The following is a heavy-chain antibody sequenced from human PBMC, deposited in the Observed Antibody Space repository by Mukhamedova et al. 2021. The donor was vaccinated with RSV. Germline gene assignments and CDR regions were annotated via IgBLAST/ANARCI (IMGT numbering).Heavy chain of an antibody. V-gene: IGHV3-23*01. CDR3: AHRIVGAGPFDY. Sequence: GLEWVSSIGGTVESTYYADSVKGRFAISRDNSNYTLFPQMNNLGAEDTAVYYCAHRIVGAGPFDYWGQGTLVTVSS. CDR2: IGGTVEST. J-gene: IGHJ4*02. D-gene: IGHD1-26*01.